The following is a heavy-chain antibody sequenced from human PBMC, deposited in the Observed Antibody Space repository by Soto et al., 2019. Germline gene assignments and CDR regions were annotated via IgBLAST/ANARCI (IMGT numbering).Heavy chain of an antibody. Sequence: PSETLSLTCAVYGGSFSGYYWSWIRQPPGKGLEWIGEINHSGSTNYNPSLKSRVTISVDTSKNQFSLKLSSVTAADTAVYYCARSGMITFGGQTHDFDYWGQGTPVTVSS. CDR1: GGSFSGYY. CDR2: INHSGST. D-gene: IGHD3-16*01. CDR3: ARSGMITFGGQTHDFDY. V-gene: IGHV4-34*01. J-gene: IGHJ4*02.